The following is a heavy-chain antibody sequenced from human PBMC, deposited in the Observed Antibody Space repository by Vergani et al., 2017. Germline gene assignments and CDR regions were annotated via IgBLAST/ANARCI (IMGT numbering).Heavy chain of an antibody. CDR2: ISSSGSTI. CDR1: GFTFSSYE. Sequence: EVQLVESGGGLVQPGGSLRLSCAASGFTFSSYEMNWVRQAPGKGLEWVSYISSSGSTIYYADSVKGRFTISRDNAKNSLYLQMNSLRAEDTAVYYCARYSRRGYGPSLLYWGQGTLVTVSS. V-gene: IGHV3-48*03. CDR3: ARYSRRGYGPSLLY. D-gene: IGHD1-26*01. J-gene: IGHJ4*02.